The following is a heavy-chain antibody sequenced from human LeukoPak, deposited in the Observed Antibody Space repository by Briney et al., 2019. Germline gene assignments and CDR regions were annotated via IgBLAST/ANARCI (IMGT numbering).Heavy chain of an antibody. D-gene: IGHD3/OR15-3a*01. J-gene: IGHJ4*02. V-gene: IGHV3-23*01. CDR2: ISGSGGST. Sequence: GRSLRPSRAPSGFSFTSYAISSVRQAPGNWLEWVSGISGSGGSTYYADSVKGRFTISRDNSKNTLYLQMNSLRAEDTAVYYCAKGRTGYYFDYWGQGTLVTVSS. CDR3: AKGRTGYYFDY. CDR1: GFSFTSYA.